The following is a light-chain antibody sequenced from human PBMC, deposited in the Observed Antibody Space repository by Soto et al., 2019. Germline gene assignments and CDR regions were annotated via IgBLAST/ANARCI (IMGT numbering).Light chain of an antibody. CDR2: NAS. CDR1: QRVXNY. V-gene: IGKV3-11*01. CDR3: QQRLKGPPK. Sequence: ICLTQCADTLSLSPGERATLACRATQRVXNYIGWYQQRPGQAPRFLXYNASNSAYGGPAKLSGSGSGTDFTRTISDREPDYFGVYYLQQRLKGPPKFGQGTKVDIK. J-gene: IGKJ1*01.